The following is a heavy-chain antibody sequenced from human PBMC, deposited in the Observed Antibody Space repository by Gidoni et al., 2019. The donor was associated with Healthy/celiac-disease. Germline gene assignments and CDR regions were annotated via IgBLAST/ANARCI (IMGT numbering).Heavy chain of an antibody. CDR3: AKDAIYDILTGFDY. CDR2: ISYDGSNK. V-gene: IGHV3-30*18. D-gene: IGHD3-9*01. CDR1: GFPFSSYG. J-gene: IGHJ4*02. Sequence: QVQLVESGGGVVQPGRSLRLSCAASGFPFSSYGMHWVRQAPGKGLEWVAVISYDGSNKYYADSVKGRFTISRDNSKNTLYLQMNSLRAEDTAVYYCAKDAIYDILTGFDYWGQGTLVTVSS.